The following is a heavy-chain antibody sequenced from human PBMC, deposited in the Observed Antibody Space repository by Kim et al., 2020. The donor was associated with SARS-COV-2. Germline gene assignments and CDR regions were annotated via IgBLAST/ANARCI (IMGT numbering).Heavy chain of an antibody. V-gene: IGHV3-23*01. D-gene: IGHD3-16*01. CDR2: ISGNGDTT. Sequence: GGSLRLSCAASGFSFNSYAMTWVRQAPGKGLEWVSCISGNGDTTYYADFVKGRFTISRDASKNTVYLQMDSLRADDTAIYYCSKGGRGTYVSDKWGQGALVTVSS. CDR3: SKGGRGTYVSDK. CDR1: GFSFNSYA. J-gene: IGHJ4*02.